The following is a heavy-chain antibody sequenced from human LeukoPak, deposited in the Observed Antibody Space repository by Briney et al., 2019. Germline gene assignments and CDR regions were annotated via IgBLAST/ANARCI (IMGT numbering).Heavy chain of an antibody. CDR3: ARHHHDYSDYIDY. J-gene: IGHJ4*02. Sequence: YPSETLSLTCTVSGVSISNHYSSWIRQPPGKGLEWIGYIYYTGNTNYNPSLKSRVTISEDTSKNQVSLKLSSVTAADTAVYYCARHHHDYSDYIDYWGQGTLVTVSS. CDR2: IYYTGNT. V-gene: IGHV4-59*08. D-gene: IGHD4-11*01. CDR1: GVSISNHY.